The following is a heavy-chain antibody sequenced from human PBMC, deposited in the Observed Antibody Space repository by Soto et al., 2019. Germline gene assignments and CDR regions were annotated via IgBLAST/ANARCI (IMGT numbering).Heavy chain of an antibody. D-gene: IGHD6-13*01. V-gene: IGHV4-59*07. CDR3: ASGTLSTIAAPDS. J-gene: IGHJ4*02. CDR1: GVTIRGYY. Sequence: SHPLSLTRNVSGVTIRGYYWNWIRQPPGKTLEWIGSIYHTGGTNYNPSLKSRVTISVDTSKNHFSLKFNSLTAADTAVYYCASGTLSTIAAPDSWGRGTLVPV. CDR2: IYHTGGT.